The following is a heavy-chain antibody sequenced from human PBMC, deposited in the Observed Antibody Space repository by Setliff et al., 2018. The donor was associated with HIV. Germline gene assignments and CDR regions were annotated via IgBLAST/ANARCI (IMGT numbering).Heavy chain of an antibody. Sequence: SETLSLTCTVSGGSIRSSSYYWGWIRQPPGKGLQWVGSNYYRGSTYYNPSLKSRVTIAVETSKNQFSLRLRSVTAADTALYYCARRRDRSSVYASDNCYIDVWGTGTTVTVSS. CDR1: GGSIRSSSYY. V-gene: IGHV4-39*01. CDR3: ARRRDRSSVYASDNCYIDV. J-gene: IGHJ6*03. CDR2: NYYRGST. D-gene: IGHD3-22*01.